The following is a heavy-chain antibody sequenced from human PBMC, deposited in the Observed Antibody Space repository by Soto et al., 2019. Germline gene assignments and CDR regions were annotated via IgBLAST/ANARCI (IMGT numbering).Heavy chain of an antibody. CDR2: INHSGTT. CDR3: ARDQLEGNWFDP. V-gene: IGHV4-34*01. D-gene: IGHD1-1*01. J-gene: IGHJ5*02. Sequence: SETLSLTCAVYGGSFSGYYWSWIRQPPGKGLEWIGEINHSGTTNYNPSLKSRVTISVDTSKNQFSLKLTSVTAADTAVYYCARDQLEGNWFDPWGQGTLVTVSS. CDR1: GGSFSGYY.